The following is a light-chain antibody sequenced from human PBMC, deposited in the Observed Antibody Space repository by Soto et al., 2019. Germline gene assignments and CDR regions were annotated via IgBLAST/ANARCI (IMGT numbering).Light chain of an antibody. CDR1: SSDVGGYNY. V-gene: IGLV2-14*01. CDR2: EVS. J-gene: IGLJ1*01. Sequence: QSALTQPASVSGSPGQSITISCTGTSSDVGGYNYVSWYQQHPGKAPKLIIFEVSNRPSGVSNRFSGSKSGNTASLTISGLQAEDEAEYYCSSSTSITTLDVFGTGTKVTVL. CDR3: SSSTSITTLDV.